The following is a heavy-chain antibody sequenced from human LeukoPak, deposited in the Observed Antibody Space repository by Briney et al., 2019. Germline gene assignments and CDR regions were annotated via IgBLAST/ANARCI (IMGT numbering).Heavy chain of an antibody. CDR1: GDSISSGGYS. V-gene: IGHV4-30-4*07. CDR2: IHDSGST. D-gene: IGHD6-13*01. J-gene: IGHJ5*02. CDR3: ARVVAAAGNNWFDP. Sequence: SETLSLTCVVSGDSISSGGYSWSWIRQTPGKGLEWIAYIHDSGSTYNNPSLKSRLSISIDTSKNQFSLKLNSVTAADTAVYYCARVVAAAGNNWFDPWGQGTLVTVSS.